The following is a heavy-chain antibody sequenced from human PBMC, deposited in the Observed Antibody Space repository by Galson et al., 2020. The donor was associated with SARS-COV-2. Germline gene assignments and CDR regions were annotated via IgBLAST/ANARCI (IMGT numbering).Heavy chain of an antibody. J-gene: IGHJ4*02. CDR2: IYSEGSST. V-gene: IGHV3-74*01. CDR1: GFTFSSYW. D-gene: IGHD7-27*01. Sequence: ALHGESLKISCAASGFTFSSYWMHWVRQAPGKGLVWVSRIYSEGSSTSYADSVQGRFTVSGDNAKNTLYLQMNSLRAEDTAVYYCARGDMGNDYFDYWGQGTLVTVSA. CDR3: ARGDMGNDYFDY.